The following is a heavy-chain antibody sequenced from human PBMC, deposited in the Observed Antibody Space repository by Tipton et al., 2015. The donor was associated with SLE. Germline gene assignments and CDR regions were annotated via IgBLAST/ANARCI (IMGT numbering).Heavy chain of an antibody. CDR2: VFHSGNT. J-gene: IGHJ4*02. V-gene: IGHV4-39*07. Sequence: TLSLTCTVSGASVTSSHYYWAWIRQPPGEGLEWIGSVFHSGNTYHNPALKSRVTISVDTSKNQFSLRLSSMIAADTAVYYCATPSSWYPLDYWGQRTLVTVSS. CDR1: GASVTSSHYY. CDR3: ATPSSWYPLDY. D-gene: IGHD6-13*01.